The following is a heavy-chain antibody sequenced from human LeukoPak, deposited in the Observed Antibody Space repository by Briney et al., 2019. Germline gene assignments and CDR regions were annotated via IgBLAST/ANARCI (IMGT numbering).Heavy chain of an antibody. J-gene: IGHJ2*01. Sequence: GESLKISCKGSGYSFTSYWIGWVRQMPGKGLEWMGIIYLGDSDTRYSPSFQGQVTISADKSISTVYLQWSSLKASDTAMYYCARQVVPAATWYFDLWGRGTLVTVSS. CDR1: GYSFTSYW. CDR3: ARQVVPAATWYFDL. CDR2: IYLGDSDT. V-gene: IGHV5-51*01. D-gene: IGHD2-2*01.